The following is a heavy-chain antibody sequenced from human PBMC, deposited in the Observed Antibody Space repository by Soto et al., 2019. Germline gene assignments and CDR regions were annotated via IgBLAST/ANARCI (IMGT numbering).Heavy chain of an antibody. CDR2: ISSDGSRK. CDR3: ARDRLCTNGVCYPYWYFDL. V-gene: IGHV3-30*03. D-gene: IGHD2-8*01. Sequence: GGSLRLSCAASGFTFGNFGIHWVRQAPGKGLEWVADISSDGSRKFYADSVKGRFTISRDNSKNTLYLQMNSLRAEDTAVYYCARDRLCTNGVCYPYWYFDLWARGTLVTV. J-gene: IGHJ2*01. CDR1: GFTFGNFG.